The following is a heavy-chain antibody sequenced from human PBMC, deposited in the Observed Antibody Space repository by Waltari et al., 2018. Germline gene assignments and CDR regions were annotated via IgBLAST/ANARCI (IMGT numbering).Heavy chain of an antibody. CDR2: INNKKGKT. Sequence: VRLVQSGVEVKKPGASVKVSCKTSGYTFETYGINWVRQAPGQGREWRGWINNKKGKTDDAQGVQGRVTLTTDTSTSTAYMELRSLRSDDSAVFYCARSVYPYYSDGGVYGGGMDVWGQGTTVIVSS. CDR3: ARSVYPYYSDGGVYGGGMDV. CDR1: GYTFETYG. J-gene: IGHJ6*02. D-gene: IGHD3-22*01. V-gene: IGHV1-18*01.